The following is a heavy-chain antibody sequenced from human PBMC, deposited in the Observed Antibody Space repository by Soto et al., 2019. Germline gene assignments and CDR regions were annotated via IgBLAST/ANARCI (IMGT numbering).Heavy chain of an antibody. CDR3: ARDRALPWFGESQNDYYGMDV. V-gene: IGHV4-61*01. Sequence: SETLSLTCTVSGGSVSSGSYYWSWIRQPPGKGLEWIGYIYYSGSTNYNPSLKSRVTISVDTSKNQFSLKLSSVTAADTAVYYCARDRALPWFGESQNDYYGMDVWGQGTTVTVSS. CDR1: GGSVSSGSYY. J-gene: IGHJ6*02. CDR2: IYYSGST. D-gene: IGHD3-10*01.